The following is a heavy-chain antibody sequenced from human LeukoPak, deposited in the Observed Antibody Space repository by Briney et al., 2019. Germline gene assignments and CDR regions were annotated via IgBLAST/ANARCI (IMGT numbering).Heavy chain of an antibody. D-gene: IGHD1-26*01. CDR2: INFNRGDT. Sequence: ASVKVSCKASGYTFTGYYIHWVRQAPGHGLEYMGWINFNRGDTNSAERFQGRVTMTRDTSTDTVYMDLSSLRSDDTALYYCARDKSNGIGIVYWGQGTPVTVSS. CDR3: ARDKSNGIGIVY. J-gene: IGHJ4*02. V-gene: IGHV1-2*02. CDR1: GYTFTGYY.